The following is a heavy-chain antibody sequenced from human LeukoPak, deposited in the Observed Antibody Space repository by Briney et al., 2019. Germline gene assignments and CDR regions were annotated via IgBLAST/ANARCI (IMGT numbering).Heavy chain of an antibody. J-gene: IGHJ5*02. Sequence: PGGSLRLSCAASGFTVSSNYMTWVRQAPGKGLEWVSVIYSGGSTYYADSVKGRFIISRDHSKNTLYLQMNSLRAEDTAVYYCARDSELLEWLPDSDLWGQGTLVTVSS. CDR2: IYSGGST. CDR1: GFTVSSNY. V-gene: IGHV3-66*01. D-gene: IGHD3-3*01. CDR3: ARDSELLEWLPDSDL.